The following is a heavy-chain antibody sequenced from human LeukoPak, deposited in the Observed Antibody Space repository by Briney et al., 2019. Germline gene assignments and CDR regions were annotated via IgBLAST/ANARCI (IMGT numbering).Heavy chain of an antibody. J-gene: IGHJ3*01. CDR1: GDSVSSNSAA. CDR2: TYYRSKRYN. V-gene: IGHV6-1*01. Sequence: SQTLSLTCAIFGDSVSSNSAAWNWIRQSPSRGLEWLGRTYYRSKRYNDYALSVKSRITINPDTSKNQFSLQLSSVTPEDTAVYYCARILGVASLDAFDVWGQGTMVTVSS. CDR3: ARILGVASLDAFDV. D-gene: IGHD2-8*02.